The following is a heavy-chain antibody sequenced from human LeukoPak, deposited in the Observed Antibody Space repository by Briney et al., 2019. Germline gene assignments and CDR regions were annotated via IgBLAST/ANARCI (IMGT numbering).Heavy chain of an antibody. D-gene: IGHD3-10*01. CDR1: GGSFSGYY. CDR2: INHSGST. Sequence: SGTLSLTCAVYGGSFSGYYWSWIRRAPGKGLEWIGEINHSGSTNYNPSLKSRVTISVDTSKNQFSLKLSSVTAADTAVYYCARSGITMVRGVRYFDYWGQGTLVTVSS. J-gene: IGHJ4*02. CDR3: ARSGITMVRGVRYFDY. V-gene: IGHV4-34*01.